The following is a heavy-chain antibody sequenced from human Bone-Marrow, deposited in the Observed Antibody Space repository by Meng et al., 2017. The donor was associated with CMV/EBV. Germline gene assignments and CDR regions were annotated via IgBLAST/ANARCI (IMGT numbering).Heavy chain of an antibody. V-gene: IGHV1-3*02. D-gene: IGHD2-2*02. CDR2: SNAGNGNT. CDR3: ARGVVVPAAILSRSYYYYGMDV. Sequence: ASVKVSCKASGYTFTSYAMHWVRQAPGQRLEWMGWSNAGNGNTKYSQEFQGRVTITRDTSASTAYMELSSLRSEDMAVYYCARGVVVPAAILSRSYYYYGMDVWGQGTTVTVSS. CDR1: GYTFTSYA. J-gene: IGHJ6*02.